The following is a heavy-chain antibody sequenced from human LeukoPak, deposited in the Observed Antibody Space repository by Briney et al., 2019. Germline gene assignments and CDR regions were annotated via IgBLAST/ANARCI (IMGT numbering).Heavy chain of an antibody. D-gene: IGHD6-6*01. J-gene: IGHJ4*02. Sequence: ASVKVSCKASGYTFTSYYMHWVRQAPGQGLEWMGCVNPNSGDTNYAQKFQGRVTMTRDTSISTAYMELSRLRSDDTAVYYCARAPSGSSSTFDYWGQGTLVTVSS. V-gene: IGHV1-2*02. CDR2: VNPNSGDT. CDR1: GYTFTSYY. CDR3: ARAPSGSSSTFDY.